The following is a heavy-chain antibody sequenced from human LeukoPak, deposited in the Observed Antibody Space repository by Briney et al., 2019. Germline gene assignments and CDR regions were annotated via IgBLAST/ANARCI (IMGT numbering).Heavy chain of an antibody. V-gene: IGHV1-2*02. CDR2: INPYSGDT. CDR3: ATSPSSDYSTISDY. J-gene: IGHJ4*02. Sequence: ASVKVSCKASGYTFTGYYIHWVRQAPGQGLEWMGWINPYSGDTNYAQKFQGRVTMTRDTSISTAYMELGSLTSDDTAVYYCATSPSSDYSTISDYWGQGTLVTVSS. CDR1: GYTFTGYY. D-gene: IGHD3-3*01.